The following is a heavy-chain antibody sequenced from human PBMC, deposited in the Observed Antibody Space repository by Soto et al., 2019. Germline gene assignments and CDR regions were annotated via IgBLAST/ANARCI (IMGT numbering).Heavy chain of an antibody. V-gene: IGHV1-2*04. CDR3: ARGYYYYYGMDV. Sequence: GASVKVSCQASGYTFTVYAIHWVRQAPGQGLEWMGWINPNSGGTNYAQKFQGWVTMTRDTSISTAYMELSRLRSDDTAVYYCARGYYYYYGMDVWGQGTTVTVSS. CDR1: GYTFTVYA. CDR2: INPNSGGT. J-gene: IGHJ6*02.